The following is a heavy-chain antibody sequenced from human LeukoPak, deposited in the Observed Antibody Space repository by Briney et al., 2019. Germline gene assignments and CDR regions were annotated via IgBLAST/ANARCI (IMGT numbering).Heavy chain of an antibody. Sequence: ASVKVSCKASGYTFTSYGISWVRQAPGQGREWMGWISANNGNTNYAQKLQGRVTMTTDTSTSTAYMELRSLRSDDTAVYYCARYWSGRHNDEGYGGQGTLVSVS. CDR1: GYTFTSYG. D-gene: IGHD3-3*01. V-gene: IGHV1-18*01. CDR2: ISANNGNT. CDR3: ARYWSGRHNDEGY. J-gene: IGHJ4*02.